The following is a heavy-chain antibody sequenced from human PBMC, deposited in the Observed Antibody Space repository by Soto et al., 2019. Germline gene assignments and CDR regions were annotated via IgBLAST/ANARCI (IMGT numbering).Heavy chain of an antibody. CDR1: GFTFSSYS. J-gene: IGHJ6*02. V-gene: IGHV3-21*01. Sequence: GGSLRLSCAASGFTFSSYSMNWVRQAPGKGLEWVSSISSSSGYIYYADSVKGRFTISRDNAKNSLYLQMNSLRAEDTAVYYCAREAVDTAMGDYYYYGMDVWGQGTTVTVSS. CDR2: ISSSSGYI. CDR3: AREAVDTAMGDYYYYGMDV. D-gene: IGHD5-18*01.